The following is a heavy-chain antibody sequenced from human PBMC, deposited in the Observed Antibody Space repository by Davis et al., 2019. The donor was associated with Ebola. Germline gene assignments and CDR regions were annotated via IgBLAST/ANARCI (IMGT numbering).Heavy chain of an antibody. D-gene: IGHD1-26*01. CDR3: AREVGETKLDQ. J-gene: IGHJ4*02. V-gene: IGHV1-69*13. Sequence: SVKVSCKTSGYTFSNYGITWVRQAPGQGLEWMGWIIPVFGTTNYAQKFQGRVTLTADESTSTAYMDLTDLRSDDTAVYYCAREVGETKLDQWGQGTLLTVSS. CDR1: GYTFSNYG. CDR2: IIPVFGTT.